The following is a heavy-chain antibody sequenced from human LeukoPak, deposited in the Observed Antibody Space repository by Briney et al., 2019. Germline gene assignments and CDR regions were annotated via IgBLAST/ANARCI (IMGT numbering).Heavy chain of an antibody. CDR2: ILHSGST. CDR1: GVSITSDTYY. J-gene: IGHJ4*02. D-gene: IGHD3-3*01. Sequence: PSETLSLTCAVSGVSITSDTYYWSWIRQPPGKGLEWIGYILHSGSTYHNPSLKSRVTILVDTSKNQFSLKLSSVTAADTAVYLCARTRDFWSAYFDYWGQGILVTVFS. CDR3: ARTRDFWSAYFDY. V-gene: IGHV4-30-2*01.